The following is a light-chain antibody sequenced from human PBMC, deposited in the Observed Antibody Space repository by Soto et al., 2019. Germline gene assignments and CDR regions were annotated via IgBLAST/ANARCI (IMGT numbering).Light chain of an antibody. CDR2: DAS. J-gene: IGKJ2*01. V-gene: IGKV3-11*01. CDR1: QSVSSF. Sequence: EVVLTQSPATLSLSPGERATLSCRASQSVSSFLAWFQQKPGQAPRLLIYDASNRATGIPARFSGSGSRTDFTLTISSLEPEDFAVYYCQQRSSWPRTFGQGTKLEI. CDR3: QQRSSWPRT.